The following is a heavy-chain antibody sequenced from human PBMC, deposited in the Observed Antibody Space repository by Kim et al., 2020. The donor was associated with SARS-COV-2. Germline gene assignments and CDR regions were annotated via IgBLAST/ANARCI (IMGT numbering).Heavy chain of an antibody. D-gene: IGHD3-16*01. CDR1: GYSFTSHY. CDR3: ARVSRHYDSSTYVDL. J-gene: IGHJ5*02. Sequence: ASVKVSCTTSGYSFTSHYIHWVRQAPGHAFEWMGIINPSGGRTNNAQRFQGRIAMTRDTSTSTVYMELNNLGSEDTAVYYCARVSRHYDSSTYVDLWGQGTLVTVSS. CDR2: INPSGGRT. V-gene: IGHV1-46*01.